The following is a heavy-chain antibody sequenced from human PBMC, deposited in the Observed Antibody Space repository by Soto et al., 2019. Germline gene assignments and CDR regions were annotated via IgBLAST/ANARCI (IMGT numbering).Heavy chain of an antibody. Sequence: QLQLQESGPGLVKPSETLSLTCSVSDDSINSDKYYWGWIRQPPGKGLEWIGSIYYRGNAYYNPSLPTRVTISLDKSRSQFSLKLNSVTAADSAVYFCARLEGLATISYYFDFWGPGALVTVS. J-gene: IGHJ4*02. CDR2: IYYRGNA. CDR3: ARLEGLATISYYFDF. D-gene: IGHD3-9*01. V-gene: IGHV4-39*01. CDR1: DDSINSDKYY.